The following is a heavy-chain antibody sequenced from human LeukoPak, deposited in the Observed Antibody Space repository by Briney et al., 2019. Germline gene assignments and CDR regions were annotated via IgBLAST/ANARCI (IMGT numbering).Heavy chain of an antibody. CDR2: MYTSGST. Sequence: SETLVLTCTVSGGSINSYYWNWIRQPAGKGLEWIGRMYTSGSTYYNPSLKSRVTMSADTSKNQFSLKLSSVTAADTAVYYCARGLYCSNGECLYYQYYMDVWGKGTTVTVSS. D-gene: IGHD2-8*01. CDR3: ARGLYCSNGECLYYQYYMDV. V-gene: IGHV4-4*07. CDR1: GGSINSYY. J-gene: IGHJ6*03.